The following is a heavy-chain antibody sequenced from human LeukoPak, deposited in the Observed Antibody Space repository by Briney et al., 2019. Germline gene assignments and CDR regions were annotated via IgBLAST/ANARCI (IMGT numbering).Heavy chain of an antibody. CDR3: ARESVPAAIHSWFDP. Sequence: GGSLRLSCAASGFTFSSYGMHWARQAPGKGLEWVAIIWSDGYNKYYADSVKGRFTISRDNSKNTLYLQMNSLRAEDTAVYYCARESVPAAIHSWFDPWGQGTLVTVSS. V-gene: IGHV3-33*01. J-gene: IGHJ5*02. CDR2: IWSDGYNK. D-gene: IGHD2-2*01. CDR1: GFTFSSYG.